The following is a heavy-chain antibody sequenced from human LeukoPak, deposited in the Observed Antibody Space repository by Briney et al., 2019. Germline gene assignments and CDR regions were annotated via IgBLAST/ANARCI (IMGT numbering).Heavy chain of an antibody. CDR3: AKDRGKYLTWLLEEDFYYYYMDV. CDR2: IRYDESNR. V-gene: IGHV3-30*02. D-gene: IGHD3-22*01. Sequence: GGSLRLSCAASGFTFNNFGMHWVRQAPGRGLEWVAFIRYDESNRYYGDSAKGRFTISRDNSKNTLYLQMNSLRGEDTAVYYCAKDRGKYLTWLLEEDFYYYYMDVWGNGTTVTVSS. J-gene: IGHJ6*03. CDR1: GFTFNNFG.